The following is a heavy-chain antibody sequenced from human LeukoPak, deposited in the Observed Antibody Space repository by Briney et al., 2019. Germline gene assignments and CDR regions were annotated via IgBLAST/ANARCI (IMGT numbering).Heavy chain of an antibody. V-gene: IGHV1-46*01. D-gene: IGHD3-22*01. CDR2: INPSGGST. CDR3: ARDFYYDSSGYLDY. Sequence: IINPSGGSTSYAQKFQGRVTMTRDTSTSTVYMELSSLRSEDTAVYYCARDFYYDSSGYLDYWGQGTLVTVSS. J-gene: IGHJ4*02.